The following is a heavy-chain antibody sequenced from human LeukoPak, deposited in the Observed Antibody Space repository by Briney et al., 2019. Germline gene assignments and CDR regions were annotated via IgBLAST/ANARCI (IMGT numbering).Heavy chain of an antibody. D-gene: IGHD5-18*01. Sequence: GGSLRLSCAASGFTFSSYGMHWVRQAPGKGLEWVAVISYDGSNKYYADSVKGRFTISRGNSKNTLYLQVNSLRAEDTAVYYCAKDRYSYGPSDYWGQGTLVTVSS. CDR3: AKDRYSYGPSDY. V-gene: IGHV3-30*18. J-gene: IGHJ4*02. CDR2: ISYDGSNK. CDR1: GFTFSSYG.